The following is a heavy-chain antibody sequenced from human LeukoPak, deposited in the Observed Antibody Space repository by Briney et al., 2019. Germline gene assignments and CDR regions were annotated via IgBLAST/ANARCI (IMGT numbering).Heavy chain of an antibody. D-gene: IGHD4-17*01. Sequence: QPGGSLRLSCAASGFTFSSYAMHWVRQAPGKGLEWVAVISYDGSNKCYADSVKGRFTISRDNSKNTLYLQMNSLRAEDTAVYYCARSLPVTTVSSLDYWGQGTLVTVSS. V-gene: IGHV3-30-3*01. J-gene: IGHJ4*02. CDR2: ISYDGSNK. CDR3: ARSLPVTTVSSLDY. CDR1: GFTFSSYA.